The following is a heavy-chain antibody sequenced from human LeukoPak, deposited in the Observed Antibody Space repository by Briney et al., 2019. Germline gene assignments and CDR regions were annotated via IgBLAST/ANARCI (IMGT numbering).Heavy chain of an antibody. Sequence: GRSLRLSCAASGFSFSSYYMSWVRQAPGKGLEWVALINPDGSERYYVDSVKGRFTISRDNARNSLYLQMDSLRDDDTAMYFCTRDLAAVPGPRMDVWGQGTTVTASS. CDR3: TRDLAAVPGPRMDV. V-gene: IGHV3-7*03. J-gene: IGHJ6*02. CDR2: INPDGSER. CDR1: GFSFSSYY. D-gene: IGHD6-19*01.